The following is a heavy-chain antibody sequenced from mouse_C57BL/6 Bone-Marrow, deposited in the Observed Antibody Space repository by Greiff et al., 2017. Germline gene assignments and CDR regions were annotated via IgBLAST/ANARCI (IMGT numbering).Heavy chain of an antibody. CDR2: INPSNGGT. J-gene: IGHJ3*01. D-gene: IGHD2-5*01. V-gene: IGHV1-53*01. CDR3: ARHYSNYLGFAY. Sequence: VQLQQPGPELVQPGASVKLSCTASGYTFTSYWMHWVKQRPGQGLEWIGNINPSNGGTNYNEKFKSKATLTVDKSSSTAYMQLSSRTSEDSAVYYCARHYSNYLGFAYWGQRTLVTVSA. CDR1: GYTFTSYW.